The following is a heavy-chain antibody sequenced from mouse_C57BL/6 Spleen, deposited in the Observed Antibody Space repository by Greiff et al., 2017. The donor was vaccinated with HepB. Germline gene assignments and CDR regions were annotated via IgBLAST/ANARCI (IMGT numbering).Heavy chain of an antibody. D-gene: IGHD1-1*01. CDR1: GFNIKDDY. Sequence: EVQLQESGAELVRPGASVKLSCTASGFNIKDDYMHWVKQRPEQGLEWIGWIDPENGDTEYASKFQGKATITADTSSNTAYLQLSSLTSEDTAVYYCTTGTTVVDGDYWGQGTTLTVSS. V-gene: IGHV14-4*01. CDR3: TTGTTVVDGDY. J-gene: IGHJ2*01. CDR2: IDPENGDT.